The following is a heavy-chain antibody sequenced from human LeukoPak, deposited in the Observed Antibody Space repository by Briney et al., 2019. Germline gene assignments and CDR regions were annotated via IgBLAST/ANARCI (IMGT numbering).Heavy chain of an antibody. CDR1: GDSISGYY. V-gene: IGHV4-4*07. Sequence: SETLSFTCTVSGDSISGYYWSWIRQPAGKGLEWIGRIYASGSTNYNPSLRSRVTMSVDTSKSQFSLTLSSVTAADTAVYYCARDSNSGWRSLDYWGQGALVTVSS. CDR3: ARDSNSGWRSLDY. J-gene: IGHJ4*02. CDR2: IYASGST. D-gene: IGHD6-19*01.